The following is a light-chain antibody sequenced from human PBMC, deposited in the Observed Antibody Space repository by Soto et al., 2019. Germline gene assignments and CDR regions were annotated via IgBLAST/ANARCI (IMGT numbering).Light chain of an antibody. CDR1: QSVSSN. Sequence: EIVMTQSPATLSVSPGERATLSCRASQSVSSNLAWYQQKLGQAPRLIIYGASSRATGIPARFSGSGSGTEFTLTVSRLQSEDFAVYYCHHYNDWPPKQYTFGQGTKLEIK. J-gene: IGKJ2*01. CDR3: HHYNDWPPKQYT. CDR2: GAS. V-gene: IGKV3-15*01.